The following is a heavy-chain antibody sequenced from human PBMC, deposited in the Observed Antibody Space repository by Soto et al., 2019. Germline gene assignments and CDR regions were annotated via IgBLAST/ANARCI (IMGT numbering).Heavy chain of an antibody. CDR3: AKVILGGMDL. Sequence: DVQLVESGGGLVQPGGSLRVSCGASGFTFSNFAMTWVRQAPGKGLEWVSGISDGGGKTYYADSVKGRFTISRDNSRDTLYLQMNTLRADDTAVYYCAKVILGGMDLWGQGTSVTVSS. CDR2: ISDGGGKT. J-gene: IGHJ6*02. D-gene: IGHD7-27*01. V-gene: IGHV3-23*04. CDR1: GFTFSNFA.